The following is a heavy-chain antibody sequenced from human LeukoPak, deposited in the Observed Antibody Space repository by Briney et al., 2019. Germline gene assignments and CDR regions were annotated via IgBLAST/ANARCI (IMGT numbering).Heavy chain of an antibody. Sequence: PGGSLRLSCAASGFTFSDHYMDWVRQAPGKGLEWVGRTRNKANSYTTECAASVKGRFTISRDDSKNSLYLQMNSLKTEDTAVYYCARGGRGAFDIWGQGTMVTVS. CDR1: GFTFSDHY. V-gene: IGHV3-72*01. CDR2: TRNKANSYTT. J-gene: IGHJ3*02. CDR3: ARGGRGAFDI. D-gene: IGHD3-10*01.